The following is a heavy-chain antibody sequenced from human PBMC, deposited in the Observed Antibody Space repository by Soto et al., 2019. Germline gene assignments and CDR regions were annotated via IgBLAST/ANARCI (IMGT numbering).Heavy chain of an antibody. V-gene: IGHV3-23*01. CDR1: GFSFSSYS. CDR2: ISIGGDKT. CDR3: AKWDGYGDH. J-gene: IGHJ5*02. D-gene: IGHD5-18*01. Sequence: EVQLLESGGDLVQPGGSLRLSCAASGFSFSSYSSTWVRQAPGKGLEWVAGISIGGDKTWHADSVKGRFTISRDNSKNTVYLQMKSLRVDDTAVYYCAKWDGYGDHWGQGTLVTVSS.